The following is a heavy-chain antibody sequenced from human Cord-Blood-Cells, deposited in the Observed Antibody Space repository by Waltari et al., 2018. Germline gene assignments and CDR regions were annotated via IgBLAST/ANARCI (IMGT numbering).Heavy chain of an antibody. CDR3: ARDGLGGGNVDY. Sequence: QVQLQESGPGLVKPSETLSLTCTVSGGSISSYYWSWIRQPPGKGLEWIGYIYYSGRTNYHPSLNSRVTISGEPSKNQVALKRSSVTAADTAVYYCARDGLGGGNVDYWGQGTLVTVSS. CDR2: IYYSGRT. D-gene: IGHD2-15*01. CDR1: GGSISSYY. V-gene: IGHV4-59*01. J-gene: IGHJ4*02.